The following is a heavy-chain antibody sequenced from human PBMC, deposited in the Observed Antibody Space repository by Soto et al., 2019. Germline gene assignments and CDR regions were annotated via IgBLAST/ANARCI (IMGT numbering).Heavy chain of an antibody. V-gene: IGHV3-21*01. Sequence: GGSLRLSCAASGFTFSSYSMNWVRQAPWKGLEWVSSISSSSSYIYYADSVKGRFTISRDNAKNSLYLQMNSLRAEDTAVYYCARGPPYGSGSYYNTPPPNWFDPWGQGTLVTVSS. CDR1: GFTFSSYS. CDR3: ARGPPYGSGSYYNTPPPNWFDP. CDR2: ISSSSSYI. D-gene: IGHD3-10*01. J-gene: IGHJ5*02.